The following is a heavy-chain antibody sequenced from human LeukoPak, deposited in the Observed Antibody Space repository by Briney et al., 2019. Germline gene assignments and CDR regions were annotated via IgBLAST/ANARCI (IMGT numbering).Heavy chain of an antibody. Sequence: ASVKVSCPFTTGYFIHWVRQAPGQGLEWMGWINPNSGGTNYAQKFQGRVTMTRDTSISTAYMELSRLRSDDTAVYYCARDHVDTAMVRAFDIWGQGTMVTVSS. J-gene: IGHJ3*02. V-gene: IGHV1-2*02. CDR1: FTTGYF. D-gene: IGHD5-18*01. CDR3: ARDHVDTAMVRAFDI. CDR2: INPNSGGT.